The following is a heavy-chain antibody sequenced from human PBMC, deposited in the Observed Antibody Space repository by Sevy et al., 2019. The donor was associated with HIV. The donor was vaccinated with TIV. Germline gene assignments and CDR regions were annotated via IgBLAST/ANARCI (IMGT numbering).Heavy chain of an antibody. CDR3: AGENAWGRGYS. D-gene: IGHD1-26*01. Sequence: SETLSLTCTVSGGSITSLYWNWIRQPPVNGLEWIANIYYNGHINYNPSLKSRVTLSLDTSKNQFSLRLSSVTAADTAMYYCAGENAWGRGYSWGQGTLVTVSS. V-gene: IGHV4-59*08. CDR2: IYYNGHI. J-gene: IGHJ4*02. CDR1: GGSITSLY.